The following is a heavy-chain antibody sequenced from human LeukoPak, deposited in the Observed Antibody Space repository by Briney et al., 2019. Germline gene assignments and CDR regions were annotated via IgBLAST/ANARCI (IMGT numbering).Heavy chain of an antibody. J-gene: IGHJ6*02. V-gene: IGHV1-18*01. CDR1: GYAFNIYA. CDR2: ISAYNGIT. CDR3: ARDDGLAAASSDYYGMDV. Sequence: ASVKVSCKASGYAFNIYAISWVRQAPGQGLEWMGWISAYNGITNFAQKFQGRLSMTTDTSTSTAYMELRSLRSDDTAVYYCARDDGLAAASSDYYGMDVWGRGTTVTVSS. D-gene: IGHD6-13*01.